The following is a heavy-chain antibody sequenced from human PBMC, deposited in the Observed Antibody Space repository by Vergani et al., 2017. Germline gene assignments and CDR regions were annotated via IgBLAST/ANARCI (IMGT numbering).Heavy chain of an antibody. J-gene: IGHJ2*01. CDR3: AKDSGSPSWYFDL. D-gene: IGHD1-26*01. Sequence: EVQLVESGGVVVQPGGSLRLSCAASGFTFDDYAMHWVRQAPGKGLDWVSLISWDGGSTYYADSVKGRFTISRDNSKTSLYLQMNSLRAEDTALYYCAKDSGSPSWYFDLWGRGTLVTVSS. CDR1: GFTFDDYA. CDR2: ISWDGGST. V-gene: IGHV3-43D*04.